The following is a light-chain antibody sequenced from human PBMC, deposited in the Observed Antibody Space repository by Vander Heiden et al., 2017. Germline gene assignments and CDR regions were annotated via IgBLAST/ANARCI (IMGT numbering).Light chain of an antibody. J-gene: IGLJ2*01. V-gene: IGLV1-40*01. Sequence: QSVLTQPPSVSGDPGQRVTISCTGSTSTIGAGYDVHWYQQLPGTAPKLLIYDNINRPSGVPDRFSGSKSGTSASLAITGLQAEDEADYYCQSYDSSLGGHVVFGGGTKLTVL. CDR1: TSTIGAGYD. CDR3: QSYDSSLGGHVV. CDR2: DNI.